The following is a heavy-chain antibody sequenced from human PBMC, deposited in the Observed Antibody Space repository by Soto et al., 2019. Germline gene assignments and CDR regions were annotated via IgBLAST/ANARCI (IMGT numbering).Heavy chain of an antibody. J-gene: IGHJ6*02. CDR1: GYTFTSYY. Sequence: ASVKVSCKASGYTFTSYYMHWVRQAPGQGLEWMGIINPSGGSTSYAQKFQGRATMTRDTSTSTVYMELSSLRSEDTAVYYCARNIAARPGYYYYYGMDVWGQGTTVTVSS. CDR2: INPSGGST. V-gene: IGHV1-46*01. CDR3: ARNIAARPGYYYYYGMDV. D-gene: IGHD6-6*01.